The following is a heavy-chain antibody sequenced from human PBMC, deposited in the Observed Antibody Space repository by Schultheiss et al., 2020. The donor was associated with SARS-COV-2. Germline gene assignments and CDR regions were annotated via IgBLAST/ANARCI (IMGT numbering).Heavy chain of an antibody. D-gene: IGHD3-10*01. V-gene: IGHV3-30*18. CDR2: ITYDGSNK. J-gene: IGHJ3*02. CDR1: GFTFSSYG. CDR3: AKPWGVKCYDAFDI. Sequence: GGSLRLSCAASGFTFSSYGMHWVRQAPGKGLEWVAVITYDGSNKYYADSVKGRFTISRDNSKNTLYLQMNSLRAEDTAVYYCAKPWGVKCYDAFDIWGQGTMVTVSS.